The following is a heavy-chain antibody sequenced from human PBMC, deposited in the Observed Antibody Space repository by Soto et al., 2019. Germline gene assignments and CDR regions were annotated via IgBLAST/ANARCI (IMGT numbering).Heavy chain of an antibody. J-gene: IGHJ4*02. D-gene: IGHD3-22*01. CDR2: IKSDGSGT. V-gene: IGHV3-74*01. Sequence: GGSLRLSCAASGFTFSSYWMHWVRQAPGKGLVWVARIKSDGSGTIYADSVKGRLTISRDNARNTLYLQMNSLRAEDTAVYFCARGDGDYYDGNGYLGRHWRQGTLVTVSS. CDR3: ARGDGDYYDGNGYLGRH. CDR1: GFTFSSYW.